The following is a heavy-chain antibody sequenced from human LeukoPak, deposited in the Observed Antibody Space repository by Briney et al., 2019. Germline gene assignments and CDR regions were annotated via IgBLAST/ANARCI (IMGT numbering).Heavy chain of an antibody. CDR2: ISGSSSTI. D-gene: IGHD2-15*01. Sequence: GGSLRLSCAASGFTFSSYSMNWVRQAPGKGLEWVSYISGSSSTIYYADSVKGRFTISRDNAKKSLYLQMNSLRDEDTAVYYCARAHCSGGSCYEDDAFDNWGQGTMVTVSS. J-gene: IGHJ3*02. V-gene: IGHV3-48*02. CDR1: GFTFSSYS. CDR3: ARAHCSGGSCYEDDAFDN.